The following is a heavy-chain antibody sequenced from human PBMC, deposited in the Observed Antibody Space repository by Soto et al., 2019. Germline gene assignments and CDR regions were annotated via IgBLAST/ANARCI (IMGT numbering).Heavy chain of an antibody. CDR2: ISGSGGST. Sequence: EVQLLESGGGLVQPGGSLRLSCAASGFTFSSYAMSWVRQAPGKGLEWVSAISGSGGSTYYADSVKGRFTISRDNSKNTRYLQMNSLRAEDTAVYYCAKDYTGLGGWDNWFDPWGQGTLVTVSS. D-gene: IGHD6-19*01. V-gene: IGHV3-23*01. CDR1: GFTFSSYA. J-gene: IGHJ5*02. CDR3: AKDYTGLGGWDNWFDP.